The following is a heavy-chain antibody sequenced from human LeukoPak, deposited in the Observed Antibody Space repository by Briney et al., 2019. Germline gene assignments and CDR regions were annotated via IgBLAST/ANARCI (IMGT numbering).Heavy chain of an antibody. CDR3: ARGFDWSPYDTNYFDY. CDR2: INAGNGNT. J-gene: IGHJ4*02. V-gene: IGHV1-3*01. Sequence: ASVTVSCRASGYTFTSYAMHWVRQAPGQRLEWMGWINAGNGNTKYSQKFQGRVTITRDTSASTAYTELSSLRSEDTAVYYCARGFDWSPYDTNYFDYWGQGTLVTVSS. D-gene: IGHD3-9*01. CDR1: GYTFTSYA.